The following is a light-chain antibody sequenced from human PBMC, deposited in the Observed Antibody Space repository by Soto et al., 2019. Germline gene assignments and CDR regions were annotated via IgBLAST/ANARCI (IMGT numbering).Light chain of an antibody. CDR2: DAS. V-gene: IGKV1-5*01. J-gene: IGKJ5*01. CDR3: HKYNRY. Sequence: DFQMTQSPSTLSASVGDKVTMTCRASQSIGSWLAWYQQKPGKAPKVLIYDASSLESGVPSRFSGSGSGTEFNLTISSLQHDDFASYYCHKYNRYFGQGKRLEIK. CDR1: QSIGSW.